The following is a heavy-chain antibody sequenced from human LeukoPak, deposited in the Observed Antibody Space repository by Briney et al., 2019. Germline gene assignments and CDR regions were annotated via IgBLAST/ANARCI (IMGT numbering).Heavy chain of an antibody. D-gene: IGHD1-14*01. CDR2: IFPILGIA. Sequence: SVKVSCKPSGGTFSSYTISWVRQAPGQGLEWMGRIFPILGIANYAQKFQGGVTITADKSTSTANMKLSIRRSEDKPWVYWAAGNWFDPWGQGTLVTVSS. J-gene: IGHJ5*02. CDR3: AAGNWFDP. CDR1: GGTFSSYT. V-gene: IGHV1-69*02.